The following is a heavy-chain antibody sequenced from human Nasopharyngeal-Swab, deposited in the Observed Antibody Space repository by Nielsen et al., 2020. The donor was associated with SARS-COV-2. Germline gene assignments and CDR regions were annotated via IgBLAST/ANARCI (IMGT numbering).Heavy chain of an antibody. Sequence: ASVKVSCKASGYTFTGYYMHWVRQAPGQGLEWMGWINPNSGGTNYAQKFQGWVTMTRDTSISTAYMELSRLRSDDTAVYYCARDRRDSSGTHNWFDLWGQGTLVTVSS. CDR3: ARDRRDSSGTHNWFDL. V-gene: IGHV1-2*04. J-gene: IGHJ5*02. D-gene: IGHD6-19*01. CDR2: INPNSGGT. CDR1: GYTFTGYY.